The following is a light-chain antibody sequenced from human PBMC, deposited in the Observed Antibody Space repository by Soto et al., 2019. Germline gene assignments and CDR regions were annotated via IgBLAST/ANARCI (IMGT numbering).Light chain of an antibody. CDR3: CSYTTSDTRV. CDR2: EVS. J-gene: IGLJ1*01. V-gene: IGLV2-8*01. Sequence: QSALTQPPSASGSPGQSVTISCTGTSSDVGDNYVSWYQQHLGKAPKLIIYEVSQRPSGVPDRFSGSKSGYTASLTISGLQAEDEADYYCCSYTTSDTRVFGTGTKLTVL. CDR1: SSDVGDNY.